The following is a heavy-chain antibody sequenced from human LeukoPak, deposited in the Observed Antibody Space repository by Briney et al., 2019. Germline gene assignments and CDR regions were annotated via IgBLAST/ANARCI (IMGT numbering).Heavy chain of an antibody. J-gene: IGHJ4*02. D-gene: IGHD3-22*01. CDR3: ARDYYDSRGDY. CDR1: GFTFSSYS. Sequence: GGSLRLSCAASGFTFSSYSMNWVRQAPGGGREWVSSISSRSSYIYYADSVKGRFTISRDIPKNSLYLQMNSLRAEDTAVYYCARDYYDSRGDYWGQGTLVTVSS. CDR2: ISSRSSYI. V-gene: IGHV3-21*01.